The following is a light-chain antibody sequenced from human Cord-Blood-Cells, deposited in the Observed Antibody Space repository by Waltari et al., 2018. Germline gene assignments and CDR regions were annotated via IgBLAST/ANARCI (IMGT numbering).Light chain of an antibody. CDR3: CSYAGSSTWV. CDR1: SVDFGSFNF. CDR2: EGS. J-gene: IGLJ3*02. V-gene: IGLV2-23*01. Sequence: ALTHPPPVSGSPGQSLPIPCPAPSVDFGSFNFVPWYQQHPGKAPKLMIYEGSKRPSGVSNRFSGSKSGNTASLTISGLQAEDEADYYCCSYAGSSTWVFGGGTKLTVL.